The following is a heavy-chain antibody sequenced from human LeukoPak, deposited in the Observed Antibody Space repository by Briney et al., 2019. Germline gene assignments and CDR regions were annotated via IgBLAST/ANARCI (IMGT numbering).Heavy chain of an antibody. Sequence: GGSLRLSCVASGFTFTTFWMTWVRQAPGKGLEWVGNIRQDGSVTFYGDSVKGRFTISRDNAKNSVFLQMNSLRAEDTAVYYCAKDHGVLLWFGESPFDYWGQGTLVTVSS. CDR3: AKDHGVLLWFGESPFDY. J-gene: IGHJ4*02. CDR2: IRQDGSVT. CDR1: GFTFTTFW. V-gene: IGHV3-7*03. D-gene: IGHD3-10*01.